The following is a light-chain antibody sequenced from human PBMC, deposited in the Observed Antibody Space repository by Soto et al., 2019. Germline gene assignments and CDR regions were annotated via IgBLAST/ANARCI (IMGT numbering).Light chain of an antibody. CDR2: VVS. CDR3: SSYTTSSSWV. CDR1: SSDVGGYNY. J-gene: IGLJ3*02. V-gene: IGLV2-14*01. Sequence: QSALTQPASVSGSPGQSITISCTGTSSDVGGYNYVSWFQQHPGKAPKLMIYVVSNRPSGISNRFSGSKSGNTASLTISGLQAEDEADYYCSSYTTSSSWVFVGGTKLTVL.